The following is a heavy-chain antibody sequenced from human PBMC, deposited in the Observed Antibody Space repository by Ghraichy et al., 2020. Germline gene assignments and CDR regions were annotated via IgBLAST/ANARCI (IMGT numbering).Heavy chain of an antibody. CDR3: ARGKAYYDILTGYAYYYYYGMDV. CDR1: GFTFSTYW. Sequence: GGSLRLSCGASGFTFSTYWMSWVRQAPGKGLEWVANIKQDGSEKYYVDSVKGRFTISRDNAKNSLYLQMNSLRVEDTAVYYCARGKAYYDILTGYAYYYYYGMDVWGQGTTVTVSS. V-gene: IGHV3-7*04. CDR2: IKQDGSEK. J-gene: IGHJ6*02. D-gene: IGHD3-9*01.